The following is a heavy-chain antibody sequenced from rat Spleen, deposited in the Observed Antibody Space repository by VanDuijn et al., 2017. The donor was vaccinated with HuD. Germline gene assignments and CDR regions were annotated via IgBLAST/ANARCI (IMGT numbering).Heavy chain of an antibody. CDR1: GFIFSDYY. CDR3: VTTYFGYGYFDY. D-gene: IGHD1-9*01. CDR2: ITNTGGST. J-gene: IGHJ2*01. V-gene: IGHV5-20*01. Sequence: EVHVVESGGGLVQPGRSLKLSCAGSGFIFSDYYMAWVRRTPTKGLEWIASITNTGGSTYYPDSVKGRFTISRDSAKSTLYLQMDSLRSEDTATYYCVTTYFGYGYFDYWGQGVLVTVSS.